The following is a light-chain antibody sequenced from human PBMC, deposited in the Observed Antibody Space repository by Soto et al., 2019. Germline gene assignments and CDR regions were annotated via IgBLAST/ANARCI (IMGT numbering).Light chain of an antibody. Sequence: ESVRTQSPGCLSVALGERATINCKSSQSVLYSSDNKNYLAWYQQKPGQPPKLLIYWASTRESGVPDRFSGSGSGTDFTLTISSLQAEDVAGYYCQQYYSTPITFGQGTRLEI. CDR1: QSVLYSSDNKNY. J-gene: IGKJ5*01. CDR2: WAS. V-gene: IGKV4-1*01. CDR3: QQYYSTPIT.